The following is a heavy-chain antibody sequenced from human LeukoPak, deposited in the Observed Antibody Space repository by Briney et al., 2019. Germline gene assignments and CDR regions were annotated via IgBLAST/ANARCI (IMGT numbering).Heavy chain of an antibody. J-gene: IGHJ6*02. CDR1: GYTFTSYA. CDR3: ARVPANDFWSGYYGDYYYGTDV. CDR2: INAGNGNT. V-gene: IGHV1-3*01. Sequence: ASVKVSCKASGYTFTSYAMHWVRQAPGQRLEWMGWINAGNGNTKYSQKFQGRVTITRDTSASTAYMELSSLRSEDTAVYYCARVPANDFWSGYYGDYYYGTDVWGQGTTVTVSS. D-gene: IGHD3-3*01.